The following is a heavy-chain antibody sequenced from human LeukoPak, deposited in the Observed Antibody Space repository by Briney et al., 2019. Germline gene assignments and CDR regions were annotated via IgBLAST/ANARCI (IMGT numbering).Heavy chain of an antibody. CDR1: GGSFSGYY. J-gene: IGHJ6*03. V-gene: IGHV4-34*01. CDR3: ARTPKTVKNYYYMDV. D-gene: IGHD4-17*01. Sequence: SETLSLTCAVFGGSFSGYYWSWIRQPPGEGLEWIGEINHSGSTNYNPSLKSRVTISVDTSKNQFSLKVSSVTAADAAVYYCARTPKTVKNYYYMDVWGKGTTVTISS. CDR2: INHSGST.